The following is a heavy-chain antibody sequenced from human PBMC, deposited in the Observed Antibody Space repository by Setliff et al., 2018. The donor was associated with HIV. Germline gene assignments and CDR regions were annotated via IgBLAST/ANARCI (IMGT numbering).Heavy chain of an antibody. CDR2: ISSSGTT. D-gene: IGHD2-21*01. V-gene: IGHV4-59*08. J-gene: IGHJ4*02. CDR1: DDSFTNYD. CDR3: ARLGRAIDDGGSSLRLDF. Sequence: SETLSLTCVVSDDSFTNYDWTWIRQSPGKALEWIGYISSSGTTNYNPSLRSRVTISIETSNTRFSLWLRSAAAADTATYFCARLGRAIDDGGSSLRLDFWGQGMLVTVSS.